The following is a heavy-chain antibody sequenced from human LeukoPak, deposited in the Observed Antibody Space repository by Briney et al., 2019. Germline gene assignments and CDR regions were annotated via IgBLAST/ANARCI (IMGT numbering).Heavy chain of an antibody. CDR1: GFTVSSNY. CDR2: IYSGGST. Sequence: GGSLRLSCAASGFTVSSNYMSWVRQAPGKGLEWVSVIYSGGSTYYADSVKGRFTISRDNSKNTLYLQMNSLRAEDTAVYYCARASRQTWFDPWGQGTLVTVSS. V-gene: IGHV3-66*01. J-gene: IGHJ5*02. CDR3: ARASRQTWFDP.